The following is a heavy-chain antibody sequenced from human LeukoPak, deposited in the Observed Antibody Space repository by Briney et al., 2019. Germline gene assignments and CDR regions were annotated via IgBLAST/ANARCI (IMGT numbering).Heavy chain of an antibody. CDR3: ARWSRGYCSSTSCYTSENWFDP. V-gene: IGHV1-69*05. J-gene: IGHJ5*02. Sequence: ASVKVSWKASGGTFSSYAISWVRQAPGQGLEWMGGIIPIFGTANYAQKFQGRVTITTDEATSTAYMELSSLRSEDTAVYYCARWSRGYCSSTSCYTSENWFDPWGQGTLVTVSS. D-gene: IGHD2-2*02. CDR1: GGTFSSYA. CDR2: IIPIFGTA.